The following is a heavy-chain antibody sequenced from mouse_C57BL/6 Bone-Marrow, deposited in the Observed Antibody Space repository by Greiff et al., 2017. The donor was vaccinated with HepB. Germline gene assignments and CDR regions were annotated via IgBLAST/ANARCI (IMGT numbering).Heavy chain of an antibody. V-gene: IGHV8-8*01. D-gene: IGHD4-1*01. CDR3: ARTLTGTAHWYFDV. Sequence: QVTLKVCGPGILQPSQPLSLTCSFSGFSLSTFGMGVGWIRQPSGKGLEWLAHIWWDDDKYYNPALKSRLTISKDTSKNQVFLKIANVDTADTATYYCARTLTGTAHWYFDVWGTGTTVTVSS. CDR2: IWWDDDK. J-gene: IGHJ1*03. CDR1: GFSLSTFGMG.